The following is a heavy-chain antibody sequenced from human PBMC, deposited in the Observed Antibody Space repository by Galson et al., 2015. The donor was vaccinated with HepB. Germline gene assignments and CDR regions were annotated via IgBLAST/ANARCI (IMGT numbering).Heavy chain of an antibody. CDR1: GFAVTDYY. J-gene: IGHJ4*02. Sequence: SLRLSCAASGFAVTDYYMSWIRQTPGKGLEWVAYISSSGKIIYYTDSVKGRFTISRDSATNSLFLQMNSLRAEDTAIYFCGRDNLDLITTDYWGQGTLVTVSS. V-gene: IGHV3-11*01. CDR2: ISSSGKII. CDR3: GRDNLDLITTDY. D-gene: IGHD1-1*01.